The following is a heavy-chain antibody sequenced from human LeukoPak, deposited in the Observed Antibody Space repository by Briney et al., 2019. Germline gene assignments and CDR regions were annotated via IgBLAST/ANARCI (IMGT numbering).Heavy chain of an antibody. J-gene: IGHJ4*02. CDR1: GFTFSNYW. V-gene: IGHV3-7*01. D-gene: IGHD6-19*01. CDR3: ARPYGIGWSGLEH. CDR2: IKPDGSAQ. Sequence: GGSLRISCAASGFTFSNYWMTWVGQAPGKGLEWVANIKPDGSAQYYADSVRGRFTISRDSAKNSVFLQMNSLRAEDTAVYHCARPYGIGWSGLEHWGRGTLVSVSS.